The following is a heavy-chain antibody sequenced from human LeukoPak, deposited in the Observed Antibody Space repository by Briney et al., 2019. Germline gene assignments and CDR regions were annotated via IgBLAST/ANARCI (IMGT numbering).Heavy chain of an antibody. CDR2: IYPGDSDT. CDR3: ASHTMVRGVIEGVDY. Sequence: PGESLKISCKGSGYSFTSYWIGWVRQMPGKGLEWMGIIYPGDSDTRYSPSFQGQVTISADKSISTAYLQWSSLEASDTAMYYCASHTMVRGVIEGVDYWGQGTLVTVSS. J-gene: IGHJ4*02. V-gene: IGHV5-51*01. D-gene: IGHD3-10*01. CDR1: GYSFTSYW.